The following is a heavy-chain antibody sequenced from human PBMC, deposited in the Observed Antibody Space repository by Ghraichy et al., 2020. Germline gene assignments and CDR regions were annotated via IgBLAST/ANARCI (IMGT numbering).Heavy chain of an antibody. CDR1: GFTFTNSA. Sequence: GGSLRLSCVASGFTFTNSAMNWVRQAPGKGLECVSSISASGAETYYTDSVKGRFTISRDNSKNMVFLQMNSLTPDDTAVYYCVKRTRDGYNSPMDCWGQGTLVTVSS. D-gene: IGHD5-24*01. CDR3: VKRTRDGYNSPMDC. CDR2: ISASGAET. V-gene: IGHV3-23*01. J-gene: IGHJ4*02.